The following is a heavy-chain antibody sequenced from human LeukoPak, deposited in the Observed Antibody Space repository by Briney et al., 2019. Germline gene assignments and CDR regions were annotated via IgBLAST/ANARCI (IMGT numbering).Heavy chain of an antibody. J-gene: IGHJ4*02. V-gene: IGHV3-23*01. CDR1: GFTFSSYA. Sequence: PGGSLRLSCAASGFTFSSYAMSWVRQAPGKGLEWVSAISGSGGSTYYADSVKGRFTISRDNSKNTLYLQMNSLRAEDTAVYYCAKLGGGSNSSGPFDYWGQGTLVTVSS. CDR3: AKLGGGSNSSGPFDY. D-gene: IGHD6-6*01. CDR2: ISGSGGST.